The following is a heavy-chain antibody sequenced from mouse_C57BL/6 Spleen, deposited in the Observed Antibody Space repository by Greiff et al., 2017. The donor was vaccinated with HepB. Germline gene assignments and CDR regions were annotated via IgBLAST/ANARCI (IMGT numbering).Heavy chain of an antibody. J-gene: IGHJ4*01. V-gene: IGHV1-55*01. D-gene: IGHD1-1*01. CDR1: GYTFTSYW. Sequence: QVQLQQPGAELVKPGASVKMSCKASGYTFTSYWITWVKQRPGQGLEWIGDFYPGSGSTNYNEKFKSKATLTVDTSSSTAYMQLSSLTSEDSAVYYCARRTTVVAHYYAMDYWGQGTSVTVSS. CDR2: FYPGSGST. CDR3: ARRTTVVAHYYAMDY.